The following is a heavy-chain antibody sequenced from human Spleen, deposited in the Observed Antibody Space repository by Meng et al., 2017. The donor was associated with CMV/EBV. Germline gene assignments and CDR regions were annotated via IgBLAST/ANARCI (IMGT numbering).Heavy chain of an antibody. J-gene: IGHJ5*02. D-gene: IGHD2-2*01. CDR2: INSRGPT. Sequence: DYHWSWIRQPPGKGLEWIGQINSRGPTDYNPSLKSRLTILLHTSDNQFSLRLTSLTAADTAIYYCARLHPCHEASCSFRGAGWFDPWGQGTLVTVSS. CDR1: DYH. CDR3: ARLHPCHEASCSFRGAGWFDP. V-gene: IGHV4-34*01.